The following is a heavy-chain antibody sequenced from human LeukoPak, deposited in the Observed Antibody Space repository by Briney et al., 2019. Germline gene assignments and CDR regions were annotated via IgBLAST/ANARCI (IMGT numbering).Heavy chain of an antibody. CDR1: GFTFSNYG. CDR2: IWYDGTNE. CDR3: AKGYANGWNFEDY. D-gene: IGHD3-9*01. Sequence: PGGSLRLSCAASGFTFSNYGMFWVRRAPGKGLEYVAFIWYDGTNEHYVDSVKGRFTISRDNYRNTLYLQMNSVRPEDTAVYYCAKGYANGWNFEDYWGQGTLVTVSS. J-gene: IGHJ4*02. V-gene: IGHV3-30*02.